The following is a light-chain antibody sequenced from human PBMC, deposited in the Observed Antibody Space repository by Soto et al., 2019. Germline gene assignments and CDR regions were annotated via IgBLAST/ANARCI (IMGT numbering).Light chain of an antibody. CDR1: SSDVGTYDL. CDR2: EAT. V-gene: IGLV2-23*01. J-gene: IGLJ3*02. CDR3: CPFAGSNSWV. Sequence: QSALTQPASVSGSPGQSITISCTGSSSDVGTYDLVSWYQHHPGAAPKLMIYEATRRPSGISNRFSGSKSGNTASLTISGLQAEDEADYYCCPFAGSNSWVFGGGTQLTVL.